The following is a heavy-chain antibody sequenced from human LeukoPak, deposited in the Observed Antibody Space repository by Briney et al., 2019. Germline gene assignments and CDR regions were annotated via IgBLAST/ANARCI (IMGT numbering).Heavy chain of an antibody. CDR1: GFTFSSYG. Sequence: GGSLRLSCAASGFTFSSYGMSWVRQAPGKGLEWVANIKQDGGEKYYVDSVKGRFTISRDNAKSSLYLQMNSLRAEDTAVYYCARDAFSSGPDIDYWGQGTLVTVPS. D-gene: IGHD6-19*01. J-gene: IGHJ4*02. V-gene: IGHV3-7*01. CDR3: ARDAFSSGPDIDY. CDR2: IKQDGGEK.